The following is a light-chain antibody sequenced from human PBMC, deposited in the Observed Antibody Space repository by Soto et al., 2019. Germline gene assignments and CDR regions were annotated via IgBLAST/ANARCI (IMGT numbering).Light chain of an antibody. J-gene: IGLJ2*01. V-gene: IGLV2-14*01. Sequence: QSALTQPASVSGSPGQSITISCTGTSSDVGSYNYVSWYQQHPGKAPKLMIYEVSHRPSGVSNRFSGSKSGNTASLTISGLQAEDEADYYCSSYASSRTIVVFGGGIKLTVL. CDR2: EVS. CDR1: SSDVGSYNY. CDR3: SSYASSRTIVV.